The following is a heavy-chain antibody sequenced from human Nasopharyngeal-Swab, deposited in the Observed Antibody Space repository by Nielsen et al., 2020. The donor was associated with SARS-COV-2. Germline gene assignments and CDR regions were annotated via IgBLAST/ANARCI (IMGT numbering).Heavy chain of an antibody. CDR1: GFTFGDYA. CDR2: IRSKAYGGTT. D-gene: IGHD3-10*01. V-gene: IGHV3-49*04. CDR3: TSITMVRGLFDY. J-gene: IGHJ4*02. Sequence: GASLKISCTASGFTFGDYAMSWVRQAPGKGLEWVGFIRSKAYGGTTEYAASVKGRFTISRDDSKSIAYLQMNSLKTKDTAVYYCTSITMVRGLFDYWGQGTLVTVSS.